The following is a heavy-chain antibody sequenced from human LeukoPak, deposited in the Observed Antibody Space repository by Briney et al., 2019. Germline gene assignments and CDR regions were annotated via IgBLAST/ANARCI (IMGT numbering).Heavy chain of an antibody. CDR1: GSSITSVSHY. D-gene: IGHD3-16*01. CDR2: IYYTGST. CDR3: ARRWGNIVGVTYEY. V-gene: IGHV4-39*01. J-gene: IGHJ4*02. Sequence: PSETLSLTCTISGSSITSVSHYWGWIRQPPGKGLEWIGDIYYTGSTYYSPSLRSRVTMSVHASENQFSLRLNSVTAVDTAVYYCARRWGNIVGVTYEYWGQGTLVTVSS.